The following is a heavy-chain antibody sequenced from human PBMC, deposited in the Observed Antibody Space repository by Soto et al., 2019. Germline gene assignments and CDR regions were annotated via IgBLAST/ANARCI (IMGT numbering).Heavy chain of an antibody. Sequence: ASVKVSCKTSGYIFTAYGLAWLRQAPGQRPEWMGWVSTNDDRTNYAQKFQGRVTMTTDRSTTTTSMELRSLRPDDTAVYYCARELNTESSAYYSFAFWGQGTLVTVSS. J-gene: IGHJ4*02. CDR1: GYIFTAYG. CDR3: ARELNTESSAYYSFAF. CDR2: VSTNDDRT. D-gene: IGHD3-22*01. V-gene: IGHV1-18*01.